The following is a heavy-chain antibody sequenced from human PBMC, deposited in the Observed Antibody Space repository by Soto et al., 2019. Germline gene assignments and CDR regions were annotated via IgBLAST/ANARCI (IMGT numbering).Heavy chain of an antibody. J-gene: IGHJ4*02. CDR3: AREGGESSDGLYYFDS. V-gene: IGHV4-39*07. Sequence: PSETLALSCTVSGDPISSRGYYWSWILQPPGKGLEWIGHIYYSGNTDYNPSLKSRIAISIDTSKNQFSLKLSSVTAADTAVYFCAREGGESSDGLYYFDSWGQGSLVTVSS. D-gene: IGHD3-16*01. CDR1: GDPISSRGYY. CDR2: IYYSGNT.